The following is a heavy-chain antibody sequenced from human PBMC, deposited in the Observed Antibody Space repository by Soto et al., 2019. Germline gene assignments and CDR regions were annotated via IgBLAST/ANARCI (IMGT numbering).Heavy chain of an antibody. CDR2: IYHSGST. Sequence: PSETLSLTCAVSGGSISSSNLWSWVRQPPGKGLEWIGEIYHSGSTNYNPSLKSRVTISVDKSKNQFSLKLSSVTAADTAVYYCARDGSSGYRIDYWGQGTLVTVSS. D-gene: IGHD3-22*01. J-gene: IGHJ4*02. CDR3: ARDGSSGYRIDY. V-gene: IGHV4-4*02. CDR1: GGSISSSNL.